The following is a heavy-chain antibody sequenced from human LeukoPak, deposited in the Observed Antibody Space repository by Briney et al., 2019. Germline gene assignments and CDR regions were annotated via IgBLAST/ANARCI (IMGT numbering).Heavy chain of an antibody. CDR3: ARVGSYGMDV. D-gene: IGHD3-10*01. CDR1: GFTFSSYW. V-gene: IGHV3-7*01. CDR2: IKQDGSET. J-gene: IGHJ6*02. Sequence: GGSLRLSCAASGFTFSSYWMSWVRQAPGKGLEWVANIKQDGSETYYVDSVKGRFTISRDNVNDSLYLQMNDLRAEDTAVYYCARVGSYGMDVWGQGTTVTVSS.